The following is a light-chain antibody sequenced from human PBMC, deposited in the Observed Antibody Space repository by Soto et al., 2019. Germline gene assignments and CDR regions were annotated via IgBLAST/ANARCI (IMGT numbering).Light chain of an antibody. J-gene: IGKJ2*01. V-gene: IGKV2D-29*01. CDR2: EVS. CDR3: MNSAEVPYT. Sequence: VMTQTPLSLAVTPGQPAAISCKSSQIILYSDGQTHLYWYQQKPGQPPHVLIYEVSNRFSVVPEQFSGSGSGTAFTLKISRVEAEDVGVYYCMNSAEVPYTFGQGTKLEIK. CDR1: QIILYSDGQTH.